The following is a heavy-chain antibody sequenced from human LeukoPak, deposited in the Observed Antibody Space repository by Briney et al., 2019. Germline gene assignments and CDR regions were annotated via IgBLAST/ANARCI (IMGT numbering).Heavy chain of an antibody. CDR1: GFTFSSYW. CDR2: IKQDGSEK. J-gene: IGHJ4*02. CDR3: ARDGEAHFWSGYFPRPY. Sequence: GGSLRLSCAASGFTFSSYWMSWVRQAPGKGLEWVANIKQDGSEKYYVDSVKGRFTISRDNAKNSLYLQINSLRAEDTAVYYCARDGEAHFWSGYFPRPYWGQGTLVTVSS. D-gene: IGHD3-3*02. V-gene: IGHV3-7*01.